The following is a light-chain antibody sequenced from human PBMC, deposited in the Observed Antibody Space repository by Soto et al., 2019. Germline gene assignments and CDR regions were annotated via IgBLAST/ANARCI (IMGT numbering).Light chain of an antibody. CDR1: QDIRKD. Sequence: AIQMTQSPSSLSASVGDRVTITCRASQDIRKDLAWYQQKPGKAPQILIYGASTFQSGVASRFSGSGSGTYFTLTISSLQPEDSAGYYCLQDYSYPFTFGQGTKLDIK. CDR2: GAS. CDR3: LQDYSYPFT. V-gene: IGKV1-6*01. J-gene: IGKJ2*01.